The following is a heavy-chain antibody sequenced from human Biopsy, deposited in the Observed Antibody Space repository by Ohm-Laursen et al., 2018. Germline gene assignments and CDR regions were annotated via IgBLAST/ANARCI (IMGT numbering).Heavy chain of an antibody. CDR3: ARDYDTSGYYYVS. J-gene: IGHJ5*02. CDR2: IFYRGST. Sequence: SETLSLTCTVSGGSISNNNYYWGWIRQPPRKGLEWIGSIFYRGSTHYKPSLKSRVNISVDTSKNQFSLKLNSVTAADTAVYYCARDYDTSGYYYVSWGQGTLVTVSS. CDR1: GGSISNNNYY. V-gene: IGHV4-39*01. D-gene: IGHD3-22*01.